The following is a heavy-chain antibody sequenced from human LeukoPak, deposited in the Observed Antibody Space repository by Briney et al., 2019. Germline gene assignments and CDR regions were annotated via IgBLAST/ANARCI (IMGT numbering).Heavy chain of an antibody. CDR1: GGSISSYY. D-gene: IGHD1-26*01. J-gene: IGHJ3*02. V-gene: IGHV4-59*01. Sequence: KPSETLSLTCTVSGGSISSYYWSWIRQPPGKGLEWVAYIDYSGSTNYNPSLKSRLTISMDASKNQFSLKLSSVTAADTAVYYCARDRRRELLHAFDIWGQGTMVTVSS. CDR2: IDYSGST. CDR3: ARDRRRELLHAFDI.